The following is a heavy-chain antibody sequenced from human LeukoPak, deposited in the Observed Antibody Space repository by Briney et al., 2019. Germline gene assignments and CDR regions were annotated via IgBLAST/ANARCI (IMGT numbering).Heavy chain of an antibody. CDR1: GGSISSSSYY. V-gene: IGHV4-39*07. J-gene: IGHJ2*01. D-gene: IGHD2-21*01. CDR3: ARVPPPMIGYFDL. CDR2: IYYSGST. Sequence: PSETLSLTCTVSGGSISSSSYYWGWIRQPPGKGLEWIGSIYYSGSTYYNPSLKSRVTISVDTSKNQFSLKLSSVTAADTAVYYCARVPPPMIGYFDLWGRGTLVTVSS.